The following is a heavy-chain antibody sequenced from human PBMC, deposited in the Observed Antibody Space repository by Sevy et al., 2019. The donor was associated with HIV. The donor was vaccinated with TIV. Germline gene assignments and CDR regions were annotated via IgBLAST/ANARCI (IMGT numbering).Heavy chain of an antibody. Sequence: ASVKVSCKASGGNLHNYGINWVRQAPGQGLEWMGGLIPIFRTSTYAQNFRGRITFAADEATITFYLEMSSLRADDTAVYYCSRDRGPAAIADAFDIWGQGTMVTVSS. D-gene: IGHD2-2*02. J-gene: IGHJ3*02. CDR2: LIPIFRTS. V-gene: IGHV1-69*13. CDR1: GGNLHNYG. CDR3: SRDRGPAAIADAFDI.